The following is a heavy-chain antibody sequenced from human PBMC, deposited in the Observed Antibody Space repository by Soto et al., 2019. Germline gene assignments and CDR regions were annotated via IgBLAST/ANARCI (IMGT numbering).Heavy chain of an antibody. V-gene: IGHV1-3*01. Sequence: ASVKVSCKASGYTFTNYAMHWVRQAPGQRPEWMGWISAGNGDTKYSQKFQGRVTITRDTSASTAYMELSSLRSEDTAVYYCARDLVGAISGYFDYCGQGTLVTVSS. D-gene: IGHD1-26*01. J-gene: IGHJ4*02. CDR3: ARDLVGAISGYFDY. CDR1: GYTFTNYA. CDR2: ISAGNGDT.